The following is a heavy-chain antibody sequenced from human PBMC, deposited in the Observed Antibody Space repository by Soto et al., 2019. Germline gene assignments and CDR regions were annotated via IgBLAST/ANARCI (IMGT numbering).Heavy chain of an antibody. Sequence: SETVSLTCTVSGGSISGGGYYLPWIRQHPGRGLEWIGHIYNSGTTFYNRSLRSRVSVTVDRSQNQFSLRLTSVTAADTAVYFCARGSDASGLDLWGLGILVTVS. CDR3: ARGSDASGLDL. CDR2: IYNSGTT. J-gene: IGHJ4*01. D-gene: IGHD2-2*01. CDR1: GGSISGGGYY. V-gene: IGHV4-31*03.